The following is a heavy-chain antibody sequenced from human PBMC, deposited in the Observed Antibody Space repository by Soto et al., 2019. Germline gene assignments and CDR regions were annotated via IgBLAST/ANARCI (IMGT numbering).Heavy chain of an antibody. D-gene: IGHD6-13*01. CDR3: AREIAAAGTSDY. J-gene: IGHJ4*02. Sequence: SETLSLTCTVSGGSISSSSYYWGWIRQPPGKGLEWIGSIYYSGSTYYNPSLKSRVTISVDTSKNQFSLKLSSVTAADTAVYYCAREIAAAGTSDYWGQGTLVTVSS. CDR1: GGSISSSSYY. CDR2: IYYSGST. V-gene: IGHV4-39*02.